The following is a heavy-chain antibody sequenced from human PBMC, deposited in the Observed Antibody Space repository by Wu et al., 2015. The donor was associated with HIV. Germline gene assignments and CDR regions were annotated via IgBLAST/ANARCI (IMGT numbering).Heavy chain of an antibody. J-gene: IGHJ4*02. D-gene: IGHD4-11*01. V-gene: IGHV1-2*02. CDR3: ARDATPITTEFDY. CDR2: INPSGGAT. Sequence: QVQLVQSGAEVKKPGASVKVSCKASGYIFNNYFLHWVRQAPGQGLEWMGWINPSGGATIYAEAFEGRVTVTTDTSMKTVYMELESLTSGDTAMYFCARDATPITTEFDYWGQGTLITVSS. CDR1: GYIFNNYF.